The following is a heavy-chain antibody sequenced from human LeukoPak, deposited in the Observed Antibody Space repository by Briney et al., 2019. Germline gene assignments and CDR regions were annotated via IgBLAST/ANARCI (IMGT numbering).Heavy chain of an antibody. V-gene: IGHV5-51*01. J-gene: IGHJ4*02. D-gene: IGHD3-22*01. CDR2: IYPGDSHT. Sequence: LGESLKISCKGSGYSFTNYWIGWVRQMPGKGLEWMGIIYPGDSHTRYSPSFQGQVTISADKSISTAYLQWRNLGASDTAIYYCARHLPGESDTSGYYFDSWGQGTLVTVSS. CDR3: ARHLPGESDTSGYYFDS. CDR1: GYSFTNYW.